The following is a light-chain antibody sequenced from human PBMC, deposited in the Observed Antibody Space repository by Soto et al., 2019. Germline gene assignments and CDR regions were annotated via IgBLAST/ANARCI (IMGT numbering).Light chain of an antibody. CDR2: DNN. CDR3: GTWDSSLSADLWV. CDR1: SSNIGNNY. Sequence: QSVLTQPPSVSAAPGQKVTISCSGSSSNIGNNYVSWYQQLPGTAPKLLIYDNNKRPSGIPDRFSGSKSGTSATLGITGLQTGDEADYYCGTWDSSLSADLWVFGGGTKLTVL. J-gene: IGLJ3*02. V-gene: IGLV1-51*01.